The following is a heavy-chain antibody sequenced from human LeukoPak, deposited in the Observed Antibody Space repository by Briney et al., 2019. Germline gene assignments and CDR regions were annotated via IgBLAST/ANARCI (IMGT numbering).Heavy chain of an antibody. D-gene: IGHD2-2*01. J-gene: IGHJ3*02. Sequence: SETLSLTCAVSGGSISIGGYSWSWIRQPPGKGLEWIGYIYHSGSTYYNPSLESRVTISVDRSKNQFSLKLSSVTAADTAVYYCARDSRYCSSTSCATDAFDIWGQGTMVTVSS. CDR3: ARDSRYCSSTSCATDAFDI. CDR1: GGSISIGGYS. CDR2: IYHSGST. V-gene: IGHV4-30-2*01.